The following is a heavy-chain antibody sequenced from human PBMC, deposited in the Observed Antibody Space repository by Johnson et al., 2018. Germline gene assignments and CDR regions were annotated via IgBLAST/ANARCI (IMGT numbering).Heavy chain of an antibody. V-gene: IGHV3-74*01. J-gene: IGHJ3*02. CDR1: GFTFTSHW. D-gene: IGHD5-24*01. CDR2: INSAGSIT. CDR3: AREWHTGFDI. Sequence: EVQLVESGGGLVQPGGSLRLSCAASGFTFTSHWMHWVRQGPGKGLVWVSRINSAGSITSYADSVKGRFTIPRDNAKHTVYLQMNSLRAEVTAVYYCAREWHTGFDIWGQGTTVNVSS.